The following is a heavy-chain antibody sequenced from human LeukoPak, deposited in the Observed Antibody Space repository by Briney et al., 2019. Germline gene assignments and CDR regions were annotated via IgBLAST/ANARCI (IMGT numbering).Heavy chain of an antibody. J-gene: IGHJ5*02. V-gene: IGHV1-69*04. CDR1: GGTFSSYA. CDR3: ARFDSDTAMVPGGFDP. CDR2: IIPILGIV. Sequence: ASVKVSCKASGGTFSSYAISWVRQAPGQGLEWMGRIIPILGIVNYAQKFQGRVTITADKSTSTAYMELSSLRSEDTAVYYCARFDSDTAMVPGGFDPWGQGTLVTVSS. D-gene: IGHD5-18*01.